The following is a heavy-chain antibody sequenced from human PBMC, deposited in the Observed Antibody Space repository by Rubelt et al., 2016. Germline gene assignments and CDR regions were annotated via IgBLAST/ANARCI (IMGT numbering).Heavy chain of an antibody. CDR1: GFTFSSYA. Sequence: EVQLLESGGGLVQPGGSLRLSCAASGFTFSSYAMSWVRQAPGKGLEWVSGISGSGGSPYYADSVKGRFTISRDNSKNTLYRQRNSLRAEDTAVYYCVKGPSRFLLWGDNWFDPWGQGTLVTVSS. V-gene: IGHV3-23*01. CDR3: VKGPSRFLLWGDNWFDP. CDR2: ISGSGGSP. D-gene: IGHD2-2*01. J-gene: IGHJ5*02.